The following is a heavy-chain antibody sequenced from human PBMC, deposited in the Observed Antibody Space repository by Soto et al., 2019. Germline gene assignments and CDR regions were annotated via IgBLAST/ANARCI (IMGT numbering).Heavy chain of an antibody. CDR3: ARHQYSGSYSPLDAFDI. Sequence: GESLKISCKGSGYSFTSYWIGWVRQMPGKGLEWMGIIYPGDSDTRYSPSFQGQVTISADKSISTAYLQWSSLKASDTAMYYCARHQYSGSYSPLDAFDIWGQGTMVTVSS. CDR1: GYSFTSYW. D-gene: IGHD1-26*01. V-gene: IGHV5-51*01. J-gene: IGHJ3*02. CDR2: IYPGDSDT.